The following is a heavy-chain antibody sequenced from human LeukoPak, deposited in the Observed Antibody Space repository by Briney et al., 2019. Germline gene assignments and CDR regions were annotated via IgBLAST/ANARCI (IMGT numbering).Heavy chain of an antibody. CDR2: IYYSGST. CDR3: ARERIENWFDP. CDR1: GGSISSGDYY. V-gene: IGHV4-30-4*01. Sequence: SETLSLTCTVSGGSISSGDYYWSWIRQPPGKGLEWIGYIYYSGSTYYNPSLKRRVTISVDTSKNQFSLKLSSVTAADTAVYYCARERIENWFDPWGQGTLVTVSS. J-gene: IGHJ5*02.